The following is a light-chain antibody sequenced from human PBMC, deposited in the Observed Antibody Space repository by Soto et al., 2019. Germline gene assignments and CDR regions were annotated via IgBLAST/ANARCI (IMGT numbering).Light chain of an antibody. CDR2: GAS. V-gene: IGKV3-15*01. Sequence: EIVMTQSPATLSVSPGERATLSCRASQSVSINLAWYQQKPGQAPRLLIYGASTRATGIPARFSGSGSGTEFTLTISSLQSEDFAVYYCQQYSSWPPWTFGQGAKVESK. CDR1: QSVSIN. J-gene: IGKJ1*01. CDR3: QQYSSWPPWT.